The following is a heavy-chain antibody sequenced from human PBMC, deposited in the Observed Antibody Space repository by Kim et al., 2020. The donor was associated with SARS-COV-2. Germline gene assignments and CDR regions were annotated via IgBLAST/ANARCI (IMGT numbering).Heavy chain of an antibody. D-gene: IGHD6-6*01. V-gene: IGHV3-30*18. J-gene: IGHJ4*02. CDR3: AKGLGSSSSSWGIDY. CDR2: ISYEGSNQ. CDR1: GFTFSSYG. Sequence: GGSLRLSCAASGFTFSSYGMHWVRQAPGKGLEWVGAISYEGSNQYYVDSVKGRFTISRDNSKNTLYLQMNSLRAEDTAVYYCAKGLGSSSSSWGIDYWGQGTLVTVSS.